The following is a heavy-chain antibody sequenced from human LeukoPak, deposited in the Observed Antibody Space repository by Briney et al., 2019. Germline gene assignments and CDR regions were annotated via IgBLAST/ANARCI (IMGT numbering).Heavy chain of an antibody. V-gene: IGHV3-30*18. CDR2: ISYDGSNK. D-gene: IGHD1-1*01. J-gene: IGHJ4*02. Sequence: GGSLRLSCAASGFTFSSYGMHWVRQAPGKGLEWVAVISYDGSNKYYADSVKGRFTISRDNSKNTLYLQMNSLRAEDTAVYYCAKVGTQVYFDCWGQGTLVTVSS. CDR3: AKVGTQVYFDC. CDR1: GFTFSSYG.